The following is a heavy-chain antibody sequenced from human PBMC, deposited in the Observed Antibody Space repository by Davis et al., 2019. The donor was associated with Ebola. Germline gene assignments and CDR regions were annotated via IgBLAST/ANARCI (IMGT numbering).Heavy chain of an antibody. V-gene: IGHV4-31*03. CDR1: GGSISSGGYY. J-gene: IGHJ6*03. D-gene: IGHD6-19*01. CDR3: ATATSSGWPLGHYHMDV. CDR2: IYYSGST. Sequence: SETLSLTCTVSGGSISSGGYYWSWIRQHPGKGLEFIGYIYYSGSTYYNPSLKSRVTISVDTSKNQFALELSSVTAADTAVYHCATATSSGWPLGHYHMDVWGKGTTVTVSS.